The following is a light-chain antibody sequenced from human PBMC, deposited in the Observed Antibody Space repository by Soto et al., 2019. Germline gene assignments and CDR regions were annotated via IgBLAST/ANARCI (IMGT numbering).Light chain of an antibody. CDR3: QQYYSYPLT. Sequence: AIRMTQSPSSFSASTGDRVTITCRASQGISSYLAWYQQKPGKAPKLLIYAASTLQSGVPSRFSGSGSGTDFTLTISCLPSEDFATYYCQQYYSYPLTFGPGTKVDI. J-gene: IGKJ3*01. V-gene: IGKV1-8*01. CDR1: QGISSY. CDR2: AAS.